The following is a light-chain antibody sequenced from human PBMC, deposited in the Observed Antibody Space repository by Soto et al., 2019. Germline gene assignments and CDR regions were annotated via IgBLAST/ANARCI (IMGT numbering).Light chain of an antibody. CDR2: KAS. CDR1: QSITSL. J-gene: IGKJ5*01. V-gene: IGKV1-5*03. Sequence: DIQMTQSPSTLSASVGDRVTITCRASQSITSLLAWYQQKPGRAPTLLIYKASTLESGVPSRFSGSGSGTEFSLTISSLQPHDSATYYCQQYNTSPLTFGQGTRLEIK. CDR3: QQYNTSPLT.